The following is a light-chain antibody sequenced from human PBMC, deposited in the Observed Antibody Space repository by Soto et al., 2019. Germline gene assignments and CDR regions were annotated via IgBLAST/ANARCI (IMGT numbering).Light chain of an antibody. J-gene: IGKJ5*01. V-gene: IGKV3-15*01. Sequence: EVVMTQSPATVSVSAWERATLSCRASQSVSSDLAWYQQKPGQAPRLLIYGASTRATGIPARFSGSGSGTDFTLTISRLEPEDFAVYYCQQCGSSSTFGQGTRLEI. CDR3: QQCGSSST. CDR1: QSVSSD. CDR2: GAS.